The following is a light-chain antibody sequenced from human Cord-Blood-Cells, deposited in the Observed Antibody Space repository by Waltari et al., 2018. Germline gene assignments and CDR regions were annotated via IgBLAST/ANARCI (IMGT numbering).Light chain of an antibody. V-gene: IGLV2-14*01. CDR2: DVS. J-gene: IGLJ3*02. CDR1: SSDVGGYNH. Sequence: QSALTQPASVSGSPGQSITIPCTGTSSDVGGYNHVSCYQQHPGKAPKLMIYDVSKRPSGVSNRFSGSKSGNTASLTISGLQAEDEADYYCSSYTSSSTLVFGGGTKLTVL. CDR3: SSYTSSSTLV.